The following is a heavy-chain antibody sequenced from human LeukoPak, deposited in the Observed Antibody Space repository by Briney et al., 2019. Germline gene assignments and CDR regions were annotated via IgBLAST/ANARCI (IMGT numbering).Heavy chain of an antibody. CDR2: ISGSGGST. J-gene: IGHJ4*02. V-gene: IGHV3-23*01. CDR3: AKGRNAYGFYEYYFDY. D-gene: IGHD3-3*01. Sequence: SGGSLRLSCAASGFTFSSYAMSWVRQAPGKGLEWVSAISGSGGSTYYADSVKGRFTISRDNSKNTLYLQMNSLRAVDTAVYYCAKGRNAYGFYEYYFDYWGQGTLVTVSS. CDR1: GFTFSSYA.